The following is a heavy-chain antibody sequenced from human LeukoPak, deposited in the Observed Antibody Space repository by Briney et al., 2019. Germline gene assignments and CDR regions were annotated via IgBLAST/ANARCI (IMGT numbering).Heavy chain of an antibody. V-gene: IGHV3-21*01. CDR1: GFTFSSYR. CDR2: ISGGSTYI. D-gene: IGHD3-22*01. CDR3: ARGSDSSGYHDY. Sequence: GGSLRLSCAASGFTFSSYRMNWVRQAPGKGLEWVSSISGGSTYIHYADSLKGRLTIFRDNAKSSLSLQMNSLRAEDTAVYYCARGSDSSGYHDYWGQGTLATVSS. J-gene: IGHJ4*02.